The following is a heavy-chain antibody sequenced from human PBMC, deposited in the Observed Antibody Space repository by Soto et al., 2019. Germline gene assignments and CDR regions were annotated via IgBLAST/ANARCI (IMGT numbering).Heavy chain of an antibody. CDR1: GFTFSASL. CDR2: INPNSGGT. J-gene: IGHJ6*02. D-gene: IGHD6-13*01. Sequence: QVKRVQSGAEVKKPGASVKVSCKASGFTFSASLIYWGRQPPGKGLEWMGWINPNSGGTNNAQKFQGRVTMTRDTSTSTVYMELSALIPDDTAVYYCARSLLDEYSSSWRSAYYGMDVWGQGTTVTVSS. CDR3: ARSLLDEYSSSWRSAYYGMDV. V-gene: IGHV1-2*02.